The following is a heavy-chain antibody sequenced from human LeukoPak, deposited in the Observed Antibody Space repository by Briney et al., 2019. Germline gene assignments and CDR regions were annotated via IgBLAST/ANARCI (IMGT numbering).Heavy chain of an antibody. D-gene: IGHD3-22*01. CDR1: GFTFSSYA. V-gene: IGHV3-48*02. CDR2: ISSSSSTI. J-gene: IGHJ4*02. CDR3: AREGDSSGPSVGLDY. Sequence: PGGSLRLSCAASGFTFSSYAMSWVRQAPGKGLEWVSYISSSSSTIYHADSVKGRFTISRDDAKNSLDLQMNSLRDEDTAVYYCAREGDSSGPSVGLDYWGQGTLVTVSS.